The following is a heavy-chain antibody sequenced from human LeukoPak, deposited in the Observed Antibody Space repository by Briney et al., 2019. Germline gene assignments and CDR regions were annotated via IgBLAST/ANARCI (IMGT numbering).Heavy chain of an antibody. D-gene: IGHD3-10*02. CDR2: IKQDGSEK. CDR1: GFTFSTYW. Sequence: GGSLRLSCAASGFTFSTYWMSWVRQAPGKGLDWVANIKQDGSEKYYVDSVKGRFTISRDNAKNSLYLQMNSLRAEDTAVYYCAELGITMIGGVWGKGTTVTISS. V-gene: IGHV3-7*01. CDR3: AELGITMIGGV. J-gene: IGHJ6*04.